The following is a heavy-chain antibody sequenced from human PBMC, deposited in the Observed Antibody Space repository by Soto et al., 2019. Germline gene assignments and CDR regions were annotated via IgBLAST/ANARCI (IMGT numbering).Heavy chain of an antibody. Sequence: GGSLRLSCAASGFTFSNYAMTWVRQAPGKGLEWVSGISGSGSGTYYADSVEGRFTISRDNAKNSLYLQMNNLRAEDTAVYYCAREIEEGPAARKAYYMDVWGKGTTVTVSS. J-gene: IGHJ6*03. V-gene: IGHV3-23*01. CDR2: ISGSGSGT. CDR3: AREIEEGPAARKAYYMDV. CDR1: GFTFSNYA. D-gene: IGHD2-2*01.